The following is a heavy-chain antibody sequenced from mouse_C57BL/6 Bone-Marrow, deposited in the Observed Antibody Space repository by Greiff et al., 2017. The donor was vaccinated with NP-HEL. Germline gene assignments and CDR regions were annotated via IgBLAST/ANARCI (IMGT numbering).Heavy chain of an antibody. CDR1: GFTFSDYY. J-gene: IGHJ4*01. CDR2: INYDGSST. V-gene: IGHV5-16*01. D-gene: IGHD1-1*01. CDR3: AREDYGSRGFYAMDY. Sequence: EVQGVGSEGGLVQPGSSMKLSCTASGFTFSDYYMAWVRQVPEKGLEWVANINYDGSSTYYLDSLKSRFIISRDNAKNILYLQMSSLKSEDTATYYCAREDYGSRGFYAMDYWGQGTSVTVSS.